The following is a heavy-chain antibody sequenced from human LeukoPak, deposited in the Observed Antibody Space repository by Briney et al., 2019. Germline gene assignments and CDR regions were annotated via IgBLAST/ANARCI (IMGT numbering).Heavy chain of an antibody. Sequence: GASVKVSCKASGYTFTSYAMNWVRQAPGQGLEWMGWINTNTGNPTYAQGFTGRFAFSLDTSVSTAYLQISSLKADDTAIYYCVRDQAGGPDYWGQGTLVTVSS. V-gene: IGHV7-4-1*02. CDR1: GYTFTSYA. CDR3: VRDQAGGPDY. J-gene: IGHJ4*02. D-gene: IGHD2-15*01. CDR2: INTNTGNP.